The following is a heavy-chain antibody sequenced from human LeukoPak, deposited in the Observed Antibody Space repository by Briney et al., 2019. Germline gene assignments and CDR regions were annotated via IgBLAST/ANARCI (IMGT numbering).Heavy chain of an antibody. V-gene: IGHV3-74*01. D-gene: IGHD3-22*01. J-gene: IGHJ3*02. Sequence: WGSLRLSCAASGFTFSSYWMHWVRQAPGKGLVWVSRINSDGSSTSYADSVKGRFTISRDNAKNTLYLQMNSLRAEDTAVYYCARRRYYYDSSANDAFDIWGQGTMVTVSS. CDR2: INSDGSST. CDR3: ARRRYYYDSSANDAFDI. CDR1: GFTFSSYW.